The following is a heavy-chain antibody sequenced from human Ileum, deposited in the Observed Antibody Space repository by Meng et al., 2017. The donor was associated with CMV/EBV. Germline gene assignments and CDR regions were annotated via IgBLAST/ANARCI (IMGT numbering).Heavy chain of an antibody. Sequence: ESLKISCTVSGGSISSYYWSWIRQPPGKGLEWIGYIYYSGSTNYNPSLKSRVTISVDTSKNQFSLRLSSVTAADTAVYYCARDMGVVAGYYYYGMDVWGQGTTVTVSS. J-gene: IGHJ6*02. CDR1: GGSISSYY. V-gene: IGHV4-59*01. D-gene: IGHD2-15*01. CDR2: IYYSGST. CDR3: ARDMGVVAGYYYYGMDV.